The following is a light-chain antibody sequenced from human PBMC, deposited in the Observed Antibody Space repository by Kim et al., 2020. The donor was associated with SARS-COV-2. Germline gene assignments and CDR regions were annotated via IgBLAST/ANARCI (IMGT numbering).Light chain of an antibody. CDR2: GAS. CDR3: QQYNNWPRT. J-gene: IGKJ1*01. Sequence: EIVMTQSPATLSVSPGERATLSCRASQSVSSNLVWYQQKPGQAPRLLIYGASTRATGIPARFSGSGSGKEFTLTISSLQSEDFAVYYCQQYNNWPRTFGQGTKVDIK. V-gene: IGKV3-15*01. CDR1: QSVSSN.